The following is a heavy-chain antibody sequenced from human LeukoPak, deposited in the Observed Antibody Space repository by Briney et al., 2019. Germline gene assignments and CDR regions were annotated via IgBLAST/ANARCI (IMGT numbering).Heavy chain of an antibody. CDR1: GGSISSGSYY. J-gene: IGHJ4*02. CDR2: IYTSGST. V-gene: IGHV4-61*02. D-gene: IGHD3-22*01. CDR3: ARQDSSGYSPFDY. Sequence: PSETLSLTCTVSGGSISSGSYYWSWIRQPAGKGLEWIGRIYTSGSTNYNPSLKSRFTISVDTAKNHFSLKLSSVTAADTAVYYCARQDSSGYSPFDYWGQGTLVTVSS.